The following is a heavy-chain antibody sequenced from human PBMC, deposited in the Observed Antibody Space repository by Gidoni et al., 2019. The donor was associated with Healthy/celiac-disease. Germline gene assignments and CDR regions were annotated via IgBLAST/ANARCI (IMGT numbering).Heavy chain of an antibody. CDR2: IYTSGST. CDR1: GGSISSYY. V-gene: IGHV4-4*07. D-gene: IGHD2-2*01. CDR3: ARDGGGYCSSTSCYGHWFDP. Sequence: QVQLQESGPGLVKPSETLSLTCTVSGGSISSYYWSWIRQPAGKGLEWIGRIYTSGSTNYNPSLKSRVTMSVDTSKNQFSLKLSSVTAADTAVYYCARDGGGYCSSTSCYGHWFDPWGQGTLVTVSS. J-gene: IGHJ5*02.